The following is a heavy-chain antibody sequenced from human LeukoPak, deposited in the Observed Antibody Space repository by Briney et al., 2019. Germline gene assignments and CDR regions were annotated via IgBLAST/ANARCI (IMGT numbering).Heavy chain of an antibody. D-gene: IGHD6-19*01. Sequence: GGSLRLSCAASGFTFSSYAMHWVRQAPGKGLEWVVVISYDGSNKYYADSVKGRFTISRDNSKNTLYLQMNSLRAEDTAVYYCARQPAYSSGWTGYYFDYWGQGTLVTVSS. CDR3: ARQPAYSSGWTGYYFDY. J-gene: IGHJ4*02. CDR1: GFTFSSYA. V-gene: IGHV3-30-3*01. CDR2: ISYDGSNK.